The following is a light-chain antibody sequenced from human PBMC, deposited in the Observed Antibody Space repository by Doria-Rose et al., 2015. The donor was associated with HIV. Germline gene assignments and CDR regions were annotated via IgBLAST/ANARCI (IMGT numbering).Light chain of an antibody. CDR1: QSFSSTY. V-gene: IGKV3-20*01. CDR2: DGS. Sequence: EIVLTQSPGTLSLSPGERATLSCRASQSFSSTYLAWYQQKPGQAPSLLIYDGSNRATGIPDRFSASWSGTDFTLTINRLEPEDFALYYCHQYGTSWTFGQGTKVEI. CDR3: HQYGTSWT. J-gene: IGKJ1*01.